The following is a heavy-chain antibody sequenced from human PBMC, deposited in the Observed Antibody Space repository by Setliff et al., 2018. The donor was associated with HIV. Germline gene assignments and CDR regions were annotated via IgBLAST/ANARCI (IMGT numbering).Heavy chain of an antibody. V-gene: IGHV4-34*01. J-gene: IGHJ4*02. CDR2: INHSGLA. CDR3: ASDISPDDGYNRLHYFDY. CDR1: GGSFNGYS. Sequence: PSETLSLTCAVYGGSFNGYSWTWIRQPPGKGLEWIGGINHSGLAFYNPSLKSRVTISVDTSKNQFSLRLNSVTAADTAVYYCASDISPDDGYNRLHYFDYWGQGTLVTVSS. D-gene: IGHD5-12*01.